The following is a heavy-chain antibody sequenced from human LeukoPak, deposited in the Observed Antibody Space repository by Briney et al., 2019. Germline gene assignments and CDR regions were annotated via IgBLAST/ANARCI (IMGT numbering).Heavy chain of an antibody. D-gene: IGHD6-19*01. CDR3: ARDLGSGWIIVDY. J-gene: IGHJ4*02. CDR2: INPNSGGT. V-gene: IGHV1-2*02. Sequence: ASVKVSCKASGYTFTGYYIHWVXQAPGQGLEWMGWINPNSGGTNSAQKFQGRVTLTRDTSISTAYLELSSLRSDDTAVYYCARDLGSGWIIVDYWGQGTLVTVSS. CDR1: GYTFTGYY.